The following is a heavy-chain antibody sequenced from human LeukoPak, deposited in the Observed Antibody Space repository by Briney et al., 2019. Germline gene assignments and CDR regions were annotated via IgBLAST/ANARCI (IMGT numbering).Heavy chain of an antibody. D-gene: IGHD6-13*01. CDR3: ARHPTPRIAAAGKGYMDV. CDR2: INHSGST. Sequence: SETLSLTCAVYGGSFSGYYWSWIRQPPGKGLEWIGEINHSGSTNYNPSLKSRVTISVDTSKNQFSLKLSSVTAADTAVYYCARHPTPRIAAAGKGYMDVWGKGTTVTISS. V-gene: IGHV4-34*01. J-gene: IGHJ6*03. CDR1: GGSFSGYY.